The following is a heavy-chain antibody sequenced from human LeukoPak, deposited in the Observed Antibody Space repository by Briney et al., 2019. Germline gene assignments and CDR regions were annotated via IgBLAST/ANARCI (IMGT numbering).Heavy chain of an antibody. Sequence: ASVKVSCTASGYHFTGYHVHWVRQAPGQGLEWMGRISTDSGDTNIAQKFQGRVTMTRDTSINTAYMELSRLTSDDTAVYYCAGLGSTVEGRIDPWGQGTPVTVPS. D-gene: IGHD5/OR15-5a*01. CDR3: AGLGSTVEGRIDP. CDR1: GYHFTGYH. CDR2: ISTDSGDT. J-gene: IGHJ5*02. V-gene: IGHV1-2*02.